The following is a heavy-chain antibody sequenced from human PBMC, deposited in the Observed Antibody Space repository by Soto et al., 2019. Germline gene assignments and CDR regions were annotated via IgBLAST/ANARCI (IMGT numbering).Heavy chain of an antibody. CDR1: GDTFSNYA. CDR2: IIPFYDKP. V-gene: IGHV1-69*06. J-gene: IGHJ6*02. CDR3: ARGYRELFFYAMDV. Sequence: QVELVQSGIAVKNPGSSVKVSCKASGDTFSNYAINWVRQAPGQGLEWMGGIIPFYDKPNYAENFLGRVTISADKFTATAYLEVSSLRSEDTAVYFCARGYRELFFYAMDVWGRGTPVIVSS. D-gene: IGHD3-10*01.